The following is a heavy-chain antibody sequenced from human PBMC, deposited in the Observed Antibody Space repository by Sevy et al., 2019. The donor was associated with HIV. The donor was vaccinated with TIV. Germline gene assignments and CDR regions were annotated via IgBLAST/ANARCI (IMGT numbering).Heavy chain of an antibody. J-gene: IGHJ6*02. CDR2: ISSRSSEI. CDR3: AGDFMPVASAGTGALGV. D-gene: IGHD6-13*01. CDR1: GFIFRDRY. V-gene: IGHV3-11*05. Sequence: GGSLRLSCVASGFIFRDRYMSWIRQAPGKGLEWVSFISSRSSEINYADSVKVRFTVSRDKAKNSLYLQMNSLRAEDTAVYYCAGDFMPVASAGTGALGVWGQGTAVTVSS.